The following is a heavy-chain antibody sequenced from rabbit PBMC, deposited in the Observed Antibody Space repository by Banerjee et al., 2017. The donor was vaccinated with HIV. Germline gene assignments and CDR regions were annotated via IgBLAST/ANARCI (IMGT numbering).Heavy chain of an antibody. V-gene: IGHV1S40*01. J-gene: IGHJ6*01. Sequence: QSLEESGGDLVKPGASLTLTCTASGFSFSSSYWICWVRQAPGKGLEWIGCIYTGSGSTYYASWAKGRLTISKTSSTTVTLQMTSLTAADTATYFCARDTSSSFSSYGMDLRGPGTLVTVS. CDR1: GFSFSSSYW. CDR3: ARDTSSSFSSYGMDL. CDR2: IYTGSGST. D-gene: IGHD1-1*01.